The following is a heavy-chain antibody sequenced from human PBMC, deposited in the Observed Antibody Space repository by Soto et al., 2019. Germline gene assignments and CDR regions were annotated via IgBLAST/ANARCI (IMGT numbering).Heavy chain of an antibody. CDR1: GFTVSSNY. D-gene: IGHD6-6*01. CDR2: IYSGGST. J-gene: IGHJ4*02. CDR3: ARGDSSSSDATYFDY. V-gene: IGHV3-66*01. Sequence: GGSLRLSCAASGFTVSSNYMSWVRQAPGKGLEWVSVIYSGGSTYYADSVKGRFTISRDNSKNTLYLQMNSLRAEDTAVYYCARGDSSSSDATYFDYWGQGTLVTVSS.